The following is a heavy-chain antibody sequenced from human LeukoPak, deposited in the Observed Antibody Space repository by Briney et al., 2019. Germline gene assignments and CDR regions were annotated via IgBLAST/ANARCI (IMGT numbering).Heavy chain of an antibody. CDR3: ATGIGFALNWFDP. CDR2: FDPEDGET. V-gene: IGHV1-24*01. J-gene: IGHJ5*02. D-gene: IGHD2-2*03. Sequence: VASVKVSCKVSGYTLTELSMHWVRQAPGKGLEWMGGFDPEDGETIYAQKFQGRVTMTEDTSTDTAYVELSSLRSEDTAVYYCATGIGFALNWFDPWGQGTLVTVSS. CDR1: GYTLTELS.